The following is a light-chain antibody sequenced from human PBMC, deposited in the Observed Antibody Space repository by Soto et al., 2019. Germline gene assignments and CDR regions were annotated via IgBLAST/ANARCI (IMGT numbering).Light chain of an antibody. CDR2: EVS. Sequence: QSALTQPASVSGSPGQSITISCTGTSSDVGGYNFVSWYQHHPGKAPKLMIYEVSDRPSGVSNRFSGSKSGNTASLTISGLQAEDEADYYCGSYTSSSTLVFGGGTQLTVL. CDR3: GSYTSSSTLV. J-gene: IGLJ2*01. V-gene: IGLV2-14*01. CDR1: SSDVGGYNF.